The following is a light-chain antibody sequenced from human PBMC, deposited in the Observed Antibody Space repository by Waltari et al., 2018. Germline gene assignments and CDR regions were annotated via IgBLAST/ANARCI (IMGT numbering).Light chain of an antibody. CDR3: SSYTSNNSLV. J-gene: IGLJ2*01. CDR2: DVS. V-gene: IGLV2-14*01. Sequence: QSALTQPASVSGSPGQSITISCTGASTDIGGYNYVSWYQQHPGKAPKLMIYDVSKRPSWVSNRFSGSKSGNTASLTISGLQAEDEADYYCSSYTSNNSLVFGGGTKLTVL. CDR1: STDIGGYNY.